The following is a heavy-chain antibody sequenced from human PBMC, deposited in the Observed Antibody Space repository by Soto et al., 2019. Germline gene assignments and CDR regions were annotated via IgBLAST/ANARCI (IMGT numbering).Heavy chain of an antibody. CDR3: AKREYYDILTGSDYYYGMDV. Sequence: GWSLRLSCAASGFTFSSYGMHWVRQAPGKGLEWVAVISYDGSNKYYADSVKGRFTISRDNSKNTLYLQMNSLRAEDTAVYYCAKREYYDILTGSDYYYGMDVWGQGTTVTVSS. D-gene: IGHD3-9*01. CDR2: ISYDGSNK. J-gene: IGHJ6*02. V-gene: IGHV3-30*18. CDR1: GFTFSSYG.